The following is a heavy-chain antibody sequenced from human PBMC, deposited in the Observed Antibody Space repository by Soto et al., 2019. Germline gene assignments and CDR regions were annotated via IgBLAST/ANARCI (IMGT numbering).Heavy chain of an antibody. Sequence: PGGSLRLSCEASGFTFDNYEMNWVRQAPGKGLEWVSYISSSSSTIYYADSVKGRFTISRDNAKNSLYLQMNSLRDEDTAVYYCARSRVGFDYWGQGTLVTVSS. J-gene: IGHJ4*02. D-gene: IGHD1-26*01. CDR2: ISSSSSTI. CDR1: GFTFDNYE. V-gene: IGHV3-48*02. CDR3: ARSRVGFDY.